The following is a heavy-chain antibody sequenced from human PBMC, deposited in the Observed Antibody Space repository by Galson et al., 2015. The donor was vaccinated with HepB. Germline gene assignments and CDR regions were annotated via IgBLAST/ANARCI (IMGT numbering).Heavy chain of an antibody. D-gene: IGHD5-24*01. CDR3: VRLGRDEYNANF. V-gene: IGHV3-74*01. Sequence: SLRISCAASGFTVSIYWVHWVRHAPVKGRLWVSRTHRDASITTYAESVKGRFTISRDNARNTVYLQLNSLRAEDTAVYYCVRLGRDEYNANFWGLGILVTVSS. J-gene: IGHJ4*02. CDR2: THRDASIT. CDR1: GFTVSIYW.